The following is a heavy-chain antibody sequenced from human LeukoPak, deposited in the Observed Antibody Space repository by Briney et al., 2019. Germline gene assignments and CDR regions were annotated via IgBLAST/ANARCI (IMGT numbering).Heavy chain of an antibody. V-gene: IGHV3-7*01. CDR2: IKPDGSEK. CDR1: RFTFSNSW. CDR3: AAANYFDY. Sequence: GGSLRLSCAVSRFTFSNSWMSWVRQAPGKGLEWVATIKPDGSEKYYVDSVKGRFTISRDNAKNSLYLQMSSLRAEDTAVYYCAAANYFDYWGQGTLVTVSS. J-gene: IGHJ4*02.